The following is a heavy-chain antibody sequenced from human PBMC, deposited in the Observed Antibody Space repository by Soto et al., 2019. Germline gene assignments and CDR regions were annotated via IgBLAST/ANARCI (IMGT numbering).Heavy chain of an antibody. Sequence: QVQLVQSGAEVKKPGSSVKVSCKASGGTFTSYGISWVRQAPGQGLEWVGGIMPMFGAANNAQKFQGRVTITADESTSTAYMELSSLRSEDTALYYCARDAEIYEGYAIPHAFDIWGQGTMVTVSS. CDR1: GGTFTSYG. CDR2: IMPMFGAA. J-gene: IGHJ3*02. CDR3: ARDAEIYEGYAIPHAFDI. V-gene: IGHV1-69*12. D-gene: IGHD2-8*01.